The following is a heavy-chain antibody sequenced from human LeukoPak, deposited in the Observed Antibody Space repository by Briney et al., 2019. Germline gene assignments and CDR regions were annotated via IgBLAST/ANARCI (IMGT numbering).Heavy chain of an antibody. Sequence: SVKVSCKASGYTFTGYYMHWVRQAPGQGLEWMGGIIPIFGTANYAQKFQGRVTITADESTSTAYMELSSLRSEDTAVYYCARDLTTDWFDPWGQGTLVTVSS. CDR3: ARDLTTDWFDP. CDR1: GYTFTGYY. J-gene: IGHJ5*02. V-gene: IGHV1-69*13. D-gene: IGHD4-17*01. CDR2: IIPIFGTA.